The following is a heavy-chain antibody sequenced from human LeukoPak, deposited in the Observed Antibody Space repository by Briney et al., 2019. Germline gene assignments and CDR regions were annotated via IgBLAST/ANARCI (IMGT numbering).Heavy chain of an antibody. D-gene: IGHD3-3*01. V-gene: IGHV1-18*01. CDR3: ARAGTGYYVY. J-gene: IGHJ4*02. Sequence: ASVKVSCKASGYAFTSYGISWVRQAPGQGLEWMGWIGTNNGKTNYAQKLQGRVTMTTDASTNTVHMELRSLTSDDTAVYYCARAGTGYYVYWGQGTLVTVSS. CDR1: GYAFTSYG. CDR2: IGTNNGKT.